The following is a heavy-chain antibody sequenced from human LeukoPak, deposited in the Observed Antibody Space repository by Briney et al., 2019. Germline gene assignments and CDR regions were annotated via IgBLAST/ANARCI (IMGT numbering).Heavy chain of an antibody. J-gene: IGHJ4*02. CDR3: ARRIEYYYDSSGATRKYYFDY. V-gene: IGHV5-51*01. CDR2: IYPGDSDT. CDR1: GYSFTSYW. D-gene: IGHD3-22*01. Sequence: GESLKISCKGSGYSFTSYWIGWVRQMPGKGLEWMGIIYPGDSDTRYSPSFQGQVTISADKSISTAYLQWSSLKASDTAMYYCARRIEYYYDSSGATRKYYFDYWGQGTLVTVSS.